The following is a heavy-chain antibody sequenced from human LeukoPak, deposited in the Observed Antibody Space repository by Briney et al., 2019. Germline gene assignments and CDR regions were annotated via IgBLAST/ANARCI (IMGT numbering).Heavy chain of an antibody. V-gene: IGHV3-23*01. Sequence: QPGGSLRLSCAASGXTFSNYAMSWVRQAPGKGLEWVSLISGSGGSTYYADSVKGRFTISRDNSKNTLYLQMNSLTAEDTAVYYCAKYSGAYDYWGQGTLVTVSS. CDR2: ISGSGGST. J-gene: IGHJ4*02. D-gene: IGHD1-26*01. CDR3: AKYSGAYDY. CDR1: GXTFSNYA.